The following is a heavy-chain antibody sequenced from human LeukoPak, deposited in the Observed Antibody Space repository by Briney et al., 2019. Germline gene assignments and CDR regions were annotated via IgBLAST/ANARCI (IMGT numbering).Heavy chain of an antibody. V-gene: IGHV4-39*01. D-gene: IGHD6-19*01. J-gene: IGHJ4*02. Sequence: SETLSLTCTVSGGSISSSSYYWGWIRQPPGKGLEWIGSIYYSGSTYYNPSLKSRVTISVDTSKNQFSLKLSSVTAADTAVYYCARGHSSGWSYFDYWGQGTLVTVSS. CDR2: IYYSGST. CDR3: ARGHSSGWSYFDY. CDR1: GGSISSSSYY.